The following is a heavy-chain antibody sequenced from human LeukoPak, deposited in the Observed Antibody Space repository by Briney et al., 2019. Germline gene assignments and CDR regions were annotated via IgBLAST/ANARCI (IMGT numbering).Heavy chain of an antibody. Sequence: GGSLRLSCAASGFTFSSYGMHWVRQAPGKGLEWVAVISYDGSNKYYADSVKGRFTISRDNSKNTLYLQMNSLRAEDTAVYYCAKDVAVAGFYYFDYWGQRTLVTVSS. CDR2: ISYDGSNK. D-gene: IGHD6-19*01. CDR1: GFTFSSYG. J-gene: IGHJ4*02. CDR3: AKDVAVAGFYYFDY. V-gene: IGHV3-30*18.